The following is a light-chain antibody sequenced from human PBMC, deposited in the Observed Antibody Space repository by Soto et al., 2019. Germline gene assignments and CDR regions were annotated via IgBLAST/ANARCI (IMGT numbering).Light chain of an antibody. J-gene: IGLJ1*01. CDR1: SNDIGGYNF. CDR2: DVT. V-gene: IGLV2-14*01. Sequence: QSGLTQPASVAGSPGQSITIPCNGTSNDIGGYNFVSWFQQHPGKAPKLLICDVTRRPSGVSDRFSGSKSGNTASLTISGLQAEDEADYYCNSYSGDNTLYVFGSGTKVTVL. CDR3: NSYSGDNTLYV.